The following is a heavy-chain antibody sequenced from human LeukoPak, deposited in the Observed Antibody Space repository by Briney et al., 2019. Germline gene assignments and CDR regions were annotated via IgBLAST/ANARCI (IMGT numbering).Heavy chain of an antibody. CDR2: IKNGGSEK. D-gene: IGHD3-16*02. J-gene: IGHJ3*02. CDR1: GFTFSSYC. CDR3: GRVRRHVWVSYRYAGAFDI. V-gene: IGHV3-7*03. Sequence: GGSLRLSCAASGFTFSSYCTSWVRQAPGKGLEWVANIKNGGSEKYYADSVKGRFTISRDNAKNSLYLQMNSLRAEDTAVYYCGRVRRHVWVSYRYAGAFDIWGQGTMVTVSS.